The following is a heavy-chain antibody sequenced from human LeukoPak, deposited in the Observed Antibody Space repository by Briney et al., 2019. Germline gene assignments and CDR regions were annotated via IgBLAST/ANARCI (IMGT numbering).Heavy chain of an antibody. Sequence: PSETPSLTCAVYGGSFSGYYWSWIRQPPGKGLEWIGYISYSGSTNYNPSLKSRVTMSLDTSRNQFSLKLSSVTAADTALYYCARVDYGSGSRYSYYFYMDVWGKGTTVTVSS. V-gene: IGHV4-34*01. CDR1: GGSFSGYY. CDR3: ARVDYGSGSRYSYYFYMDV. J-gene: IGHJ6*03. CDR2: ISYSGST. D-gene: IGHD3-10*01.